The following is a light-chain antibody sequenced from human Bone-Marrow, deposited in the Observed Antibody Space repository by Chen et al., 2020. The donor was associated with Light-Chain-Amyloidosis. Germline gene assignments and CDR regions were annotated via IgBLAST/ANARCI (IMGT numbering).Light chain of an antibody. CDR3: AAWDDSLNGVI. CDR1: NSNIGNNA. V-gene: IGLV1-44*01. Sequence: QSVLTQSPSASGTPGQRVTISCSGANSNIGNNAVSWYQSLPGTAPKLLIYSTNLRPSGVPDRFAASKSGTSASLAISGLQSEDESDYYFAAWDDSLNGVIFGGGTKLTVL. CDR2: STN. J-gene: IGLJ2*01.